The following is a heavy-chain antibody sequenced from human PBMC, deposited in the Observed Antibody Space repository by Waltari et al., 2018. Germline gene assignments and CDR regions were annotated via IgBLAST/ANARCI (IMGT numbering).Heavy chain of an antibody. Sequence: QVQLQESGPGLVKPSETLSLTCTVSGGSISSYYWSWIRQPPGKGLEWIGYIYYSGSTNYNPSLKSRVTISVDTSKNQFSLKLSSVTAADTAVYYCARDSDFWSGYYLYWGQGTLVTVSS. CDR3: ARDSDFWSGYYLY. D-gene: IGHD3-3*01. CDR1: GGSISSYY. V-gene: IGHV4-59*01. CDR2: IYYSGST. J-gene: IGHJ4*02.